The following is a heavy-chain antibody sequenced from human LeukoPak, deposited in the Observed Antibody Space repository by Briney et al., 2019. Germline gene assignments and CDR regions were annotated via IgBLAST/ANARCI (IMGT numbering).Heavy chain of an antibody. D-gene: IGHD4-23*01. CDR3: ARDSLGGVTDY. CDR1: GFTFSSYS. Sequence: GGSLRLSCAASGFTFSSYSMNWVRQAPGKGLEWVSSISSSSSYIYYADSVKGRFTISRDNAKNSLYLQMNSLRAEDTAVYYCARDSLGGVTDYWGQGTLLTVSS. V-gene: IGHV3-21*01. CDR2: ISSSSSYI. J-gene: IGHJ4*02.